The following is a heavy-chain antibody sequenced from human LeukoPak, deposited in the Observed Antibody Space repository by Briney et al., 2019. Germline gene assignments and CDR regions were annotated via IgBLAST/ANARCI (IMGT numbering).Heavy chain of an antibody. D-gene: IGHD2-21*01. CDR1: GFSFSDYY. CDR2: ISSSTSYT. Sequence: WESLRLSCAASGFSFSDYYMSWIRQPPGKGLEWVSFISSSTSYTNYADSVKGRFTISRDNAKNSLYLQMNSLRAEDTAVYYCARYSLQSAHFDYWGQGTLVTVSS. CDR3: ARYSLQSAHFDY. J-gene: IGHJ4*02. V-gene: IGHV3-11*03.